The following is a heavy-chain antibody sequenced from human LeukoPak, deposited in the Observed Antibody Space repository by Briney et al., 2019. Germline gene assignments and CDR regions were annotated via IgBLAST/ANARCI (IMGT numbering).Heavy chain of an antibody. CDR2: ISEDGRNK. Sequence: GGSLRLSCAASGFTFSSYGMHWVRQAPGKGLEWVAVISEDGRNKYYADSVKGRFTISRDNSKNTLFLQMNSLRTEDTAVYYCASNQLRYFDWPNYWGQGTLVTVSS. J-gene: IGHJ4*02. CDR1: GFTFSSYG. CDR3: ASNQLRYFDWPNY. V-gene: IGHV3-30*03. D-gene: IGHD3-9*01.